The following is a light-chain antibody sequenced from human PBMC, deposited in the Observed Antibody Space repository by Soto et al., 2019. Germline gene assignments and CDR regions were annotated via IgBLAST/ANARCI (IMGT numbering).Light chain of an antibody. CDR1: QSISSW. V-gene: IGKV1-5*01. Sequence: DIQMTQSPSTLSASVGDRVTITCRASQSISSWLAWYQQKPGKAPKLLIYDASSLESGVPSRFSGSGSGTEFTLTISSLQPDDFATYYCQQYNKWPQTFGQGTRLEI. J-gene: IGKJ5*01. CDR2: DAS. CDR3: QQYNKWPQT.